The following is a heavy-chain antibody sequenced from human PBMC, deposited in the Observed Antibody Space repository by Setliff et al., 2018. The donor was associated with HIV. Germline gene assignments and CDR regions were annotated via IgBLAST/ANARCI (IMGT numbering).Heavy chain of an antibody. V-gene: IGHV2-5*01. CDR1: GLSLSSSGVG. J-gene: IGHJ4*02. D-gene: IGHD1-1*01. CDR3: AYSGRQLRGPYFDF. CDR2: IYWNNNK. Sequence: LVNPTQTLTLTCTFSGLSLSSSGVGVGWIRQSPGKALEWLAFIYWNNNKHYSTSLKSRLTVTKDTSKNRVVFTMTNMDPVDTATYYCAYSGRQLRGPYFDFWGQGTPVTVSS.